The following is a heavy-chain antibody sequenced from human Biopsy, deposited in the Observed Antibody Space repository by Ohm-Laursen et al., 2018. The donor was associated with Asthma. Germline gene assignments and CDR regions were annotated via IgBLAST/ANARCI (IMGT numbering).Heavy chain of an antibody. CDR1: GASIRGSGSY. Sequence: SETLSLTRTVSGASIRGSGSYWAWIRQAPGKGPEWIGTTHYSGSTFYKPSLRSRVTMSLDTSTNQFSLRLRSVTATDTAVYYCASPVNRAFGGYEWAAVFDYWGQGILVTVSS. CDR2: THYSGST. V-gene: IGHV4-39*01. J-gene: IGHJ4*02. D-gene: IGHD5-12*01. CDR3: ASPVNRAFGGYEWAAVFDY.